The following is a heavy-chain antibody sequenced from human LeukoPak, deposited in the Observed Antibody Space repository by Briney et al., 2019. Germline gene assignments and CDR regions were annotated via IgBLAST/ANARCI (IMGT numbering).Heavy chain of an antibody. CDR3: AKEDNFPPQY. CDR2: IWYDGSEK. CDR1: GFTFSTHG. V-gene: IGHV3-33*06. Sequence: GRSLRLSCAASGFTFSTHGMHWVRQAPGKGLEGVAVIWYDGSEKYYADSVKGRFTISRDNSKNTLYLQMNSLRAEDTAVYYCAKEDNFPPQYWGQGTLVTVSS. D-gene: IGHD2-15*01. J-gene: IGHJ4*02.